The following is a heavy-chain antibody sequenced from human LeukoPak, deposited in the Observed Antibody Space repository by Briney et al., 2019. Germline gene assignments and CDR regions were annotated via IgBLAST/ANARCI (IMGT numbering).Heavy chain of an antibody. CDR3: ARDAPYYYDSSALLLGGIDY. J-gene: IGHJ4*02. V-gene: IGHV3-11*04. D-gene: IGHD3-22*01. Sequence: GGSLRLSCAASGFTFSDYYMSWIRQAPGKGLEWVSYISSSGSTIYYADSVKGRFTISRDNAKNSLYLQMNSLRAEDTAVYYCARDAPYYYDSSALLLGGIDYWGQGTLVTVSS. CDR1: GFTFSDYY. CDR2: ISSSGSTI.